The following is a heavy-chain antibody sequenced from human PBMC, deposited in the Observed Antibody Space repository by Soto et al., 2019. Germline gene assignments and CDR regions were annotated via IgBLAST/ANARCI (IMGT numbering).Heavy chain of an antibody. D-gene: IGHD3-10*01. V-gene: IGHV1-18*01. Sequence: GSVKVSFKSCGYTFTSYGISLVRQAPGQGLEWMGWISAYNGNTNYAQKLQVRVTMTTDTSTSTAYMDLRSLRSYDTAVYYCARGSGSYPPRNNWFDPWGQGTLVTVSS. J-gene: IGHJ5*02. CDR2: ISAYNGNT. CDR3: ARGSGSYPPRNNWFDP. CDR1: GYTFTSYG.